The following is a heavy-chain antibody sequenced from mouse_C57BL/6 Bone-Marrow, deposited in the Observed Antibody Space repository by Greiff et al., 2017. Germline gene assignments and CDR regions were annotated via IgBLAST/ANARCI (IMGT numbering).Heavy chain of an antibody. CDR2: IWRGGST. CDR3: AKSGAYYGSSYWYFDV. Sequence: QVQLKESGPGLVQPSQSLSITCTVSGFSLTSYGVHWVRQSPGKGLEWLGVIWRGGSTDYNAAFMSRLSITKDNSKSQVFFKMNSLQADDTAIYYCAKSGAYYGSSYWYFDVWGTGTTVTVSS. V-gene: IGHV2-5*01. CDR1: GFSLTSYG. D-gene: IGHD1-1*01. J-gene: IGHJ1*03.